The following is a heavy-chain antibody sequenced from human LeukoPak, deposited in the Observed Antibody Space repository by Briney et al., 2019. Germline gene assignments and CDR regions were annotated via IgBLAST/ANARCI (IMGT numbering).Heavy chain of an antibody. CDR2: IIPIFGTA. CDR1: GGTFSSYA. J-gene: IGHJ6*04. CDR3: SSTPMVERSGWYVGYYSSVRDV. V-gene: IGHV1-69*06. Sequence: GASVKVSCKASGGTFSSYAISWVRQAPGQGLEWMGGIIPIFGTANYAQKFQGRVTITADKSTCTAYMELSSLRSEDTAVYYCSSTPMVERSGWYVGYYSSVRDVGGKGPTATVSS. D-gene: IGHD6-19*01.